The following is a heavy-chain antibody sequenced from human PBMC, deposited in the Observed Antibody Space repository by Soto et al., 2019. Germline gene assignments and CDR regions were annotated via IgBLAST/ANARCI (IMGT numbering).Heavy chain of an antibody. J-gene: IGHJ4*02. CDR3: ARLARSTDSDFDY. CDR1: GYTFTSYY. CDR2: INPSGGST. D-gene: IGHD6-6*01. V-gene: IGHV1-46*01. Sequence: VLVKVSCKAAGYTFTSYYMRWVRQAHGQGLEWMGIINPSGGSTSYAQKFQGRVTTTRDTSTSTVYMELSSLRSEDTAVYYCARLARSTDSDFDYWGQGTLVTVSS.